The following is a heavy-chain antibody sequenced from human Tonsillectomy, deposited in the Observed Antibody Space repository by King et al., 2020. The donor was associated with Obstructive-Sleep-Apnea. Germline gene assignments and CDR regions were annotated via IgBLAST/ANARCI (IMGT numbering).Heavy chain of an antibody. CDR1: GFTFSGYA. D-gene: IGHD1-1*01. CDR2: ISGSASST. CDR3: WSQALDY. J-gene: IGHJ4*02. V-gene: IGHV3-23*04. Sequence: VQLVESGGGLVQPGGSLRLSCSASGFTFSGYAMSWGRQAPGKGLEWCSTISGSASSTYYAASVKGRFTISRENSKNTLYLQMNSLRADDTAVYYCWSQALDYWGQGTLVTVSS.